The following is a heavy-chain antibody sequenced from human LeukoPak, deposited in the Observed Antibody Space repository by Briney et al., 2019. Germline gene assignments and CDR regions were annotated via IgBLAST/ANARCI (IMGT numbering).Heavy chain of an antibody. CDR3: ARGQGATVPQVGKNWFDP. V-gene: IGHV4-34*01. Sequence: PGGSLRLSCAASGFTFSSYEMNWVRQPPGKGLEWIGEINHSGSTNYNPSLKSRVTISVDTSKDQFSLKLISVTAADTAVYYCARGQGATVPQVGKNWFDPWGQGTRVIVSS. J-gene: IGHJ5*02. CDR1: GFTFSSYE. D-gene: IGHD1-26*01. CDR2: INHSGST.